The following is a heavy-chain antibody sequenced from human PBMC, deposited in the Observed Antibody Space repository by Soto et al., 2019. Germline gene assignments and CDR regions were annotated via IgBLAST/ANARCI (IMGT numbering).Heavy chain of an antibody. Sequence: SLTCTVSGGSISSYYWSWIRQPPGKGLEWIGYIYYSGSTNYNPSLKSRVTISVDTSKNQFSLKLSSVTAADTAVYYCASHDFWDRPFDYWGQGTLVTVSS. V-gene: IGHV4-59*12. CDR3: ASHDFWDRPFDY. CDR2: IYYSGST. CDR1: GGSISSYY. J-gene: IGHJ4*02. D-gene: IGHD3-3*01.